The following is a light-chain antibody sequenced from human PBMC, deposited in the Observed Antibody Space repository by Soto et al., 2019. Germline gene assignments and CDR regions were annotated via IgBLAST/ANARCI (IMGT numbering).Light chain of an antibody. CDR1: QSISSW. V-gene: IGKV1-5*03. Sequence: DIQMTQSPSTLSTSVGDRVTISCRASQSISSWLAWYQQKPGEAPNLLIYRASSLQSGVPSRFSGSGSGTEFTLTISSPQPDDFATYYCQQYSRYSWTFGQGTKVEFK. CDR2: RAS. J-gene: IGKJ1*01. CDR3: QQYSRYSWT.